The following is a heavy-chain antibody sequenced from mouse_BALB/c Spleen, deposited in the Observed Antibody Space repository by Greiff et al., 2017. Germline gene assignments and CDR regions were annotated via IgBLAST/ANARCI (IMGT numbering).Heavy chain of an antibody. Sequence: VQLQQSGAELVKPGASVKLSCKTSGYTFTSYWIQWVKQRPGQGLGWIGEIFPGTGTTYYNEKFKGKATLTIDTSSSTAYMQLSSLTSEDSAVYFCARWDGSSYDYAMDYWGQGTSVTVSS. J-gene: IGHJ4*01. CDR3: ARWDGSSYDYAMDY. CDR1: GYTFTSYW. CDR2: IFPGTGTT. V-gene: IGHV1S132*01. D-gene: IGHD1-1*01.